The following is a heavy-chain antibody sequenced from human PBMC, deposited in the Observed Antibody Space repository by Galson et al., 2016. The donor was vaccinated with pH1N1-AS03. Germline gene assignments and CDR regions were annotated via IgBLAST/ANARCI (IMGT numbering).Heavy chain of an antibody. CDR2: IKPDGSEK. Sequence: SLRLSCAVSGFTFSTYWMSWVRQAPGKGLEWVANIKPDGSEKYYVDSVKGRFTISRDNAKNSLFLQMYSLRPEDTAVYYCARDHNWNGYWGQGTLVTVSS. CDR1: GFTFSTYW. CDR3: ARDHNWNGY. J-gene: IGHJ4*02. V-gene: IGHV3-7*03. D-gene: IGHD1-20*01.